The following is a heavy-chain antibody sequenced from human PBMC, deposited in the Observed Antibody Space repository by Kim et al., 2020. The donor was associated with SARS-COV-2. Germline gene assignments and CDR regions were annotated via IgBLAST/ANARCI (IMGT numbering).Heavy chain of an antibody. V-gene: IGHV3-15*01. CDR1: GFTFSNAW. J-gene: IGHJ4*02. D-gene: IGHD6-13*01. CDR3: TTDLLRIAAAGTFDY. Sequence: GGSLRLSCAASGFTFSNAWMSWVRQAPGKGLEWVGRIKSKTDGGTTDYAAPVKGRFTISRDDSKNTLYLQMNSLKTEDTAVYYCTTDLLRIAAAGTFDYWGQGTLVTVSS. CDR2: IKSKTDGGTT.